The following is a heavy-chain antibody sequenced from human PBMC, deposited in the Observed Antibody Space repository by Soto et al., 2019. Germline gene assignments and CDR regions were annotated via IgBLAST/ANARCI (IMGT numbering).Heavy chain of an antibody. CDR3: ARQGRRRATVTTYPYYFDY. V-gene: IGHV4-39*01. J-gene: IGHJ4*02. Sequence: PSETLSLTCTVSGGSISSSSYYWGWIRQPPGKGLEWIGSIYYSGSTYYNPSLKSRVTISVDTSKNQFSLKLSSVTAADTAVYYCARQGRRRATVTTYPYYFDYWGQGTLVTVSS. CDR2: IYYSGST. CDR1: GGSISSSSYY. D-gene: IGHD4-17*01.